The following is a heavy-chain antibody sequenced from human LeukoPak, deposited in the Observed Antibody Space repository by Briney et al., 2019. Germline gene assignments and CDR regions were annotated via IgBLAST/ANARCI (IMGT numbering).Heavy chain of an antibody. V-gene: IGHV3-48*01. D-gene: IGHD6-13*01. CDR1: GFTFSSYS. J-gene: IGHJ4*02. CDR3: ARELHTSSPFDY. CDR2: ISSSSSTI. Sequence: GGSLRLSCAASGFTFSSYSMNWVRQAPGKGLEWVSYISSSSSTIYYADSLKGRFTISRDNSKNTLYIQMNSLRVEDTAVYYCARELHTSSPFDYWGQGTLVTVSS.